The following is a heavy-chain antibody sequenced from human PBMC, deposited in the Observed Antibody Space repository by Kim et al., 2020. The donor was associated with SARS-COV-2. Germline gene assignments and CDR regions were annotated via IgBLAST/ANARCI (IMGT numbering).Heavy chain of an antibody. CDR3: AKSALLLYYDFWDYFDY. Sequence: GGSLRLSCAASGFTFSSYAMSWVRQAPGKGLEWVSAISGSGGSTYYADSVKGRFTISRDNSKNTLYLQMNSLRAEDTAVYYCAKSALLLYYDFWDYFDYWGQGTLVTVSS. CDR2: ISGSGGST. J-gene: IGHJ4*02. D-gene: IGHD3-3*01. V-gene: IGHV3-23*01. CDR1: GFTFSSYA.